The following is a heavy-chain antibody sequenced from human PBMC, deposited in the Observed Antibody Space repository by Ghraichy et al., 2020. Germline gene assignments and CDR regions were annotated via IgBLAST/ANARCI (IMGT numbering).Heavy chain of an antibody. CDR1: GFTFSSYG. CDR3: ARDQGWQLVGIDY. Sequence: GGSLRLSCAASGFTFSSYGMHWVRQAPGKGLEWVAVIWYDGSNKYYADSVKGRFTISRDNSKNTLYLQMNSLRAEDTAVYYCARDQGWQLVGIDYWGQGTLVTVSS. J-gene: IGHJ4*02. D-gene: IGHD6-13*01. CDR2: IWYDGSNK. V-gene: IGHV3-33*01.